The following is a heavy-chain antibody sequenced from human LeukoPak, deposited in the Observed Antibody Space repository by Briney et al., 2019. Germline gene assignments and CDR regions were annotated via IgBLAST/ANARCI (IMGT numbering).Heavy chain of an antibody. CDR1: GFTFSSYW. D-gene: IGHD2-21*02. V-gene: IGHV3-74*01. Sequence: PGGSLRLSCAASGFTFSSYWMHWVRQAPGEGLVWVSRINNDASSTSYADSVKGRFTISRDNAQNTVYLQMNSLRAGDTAVYYCASLVVTDNWAFDIWGQGTMVFVSS. CDR2: INNDASST. J-gene: IGHJ3*02. CDR3: ASLVVTDNWAFDI.